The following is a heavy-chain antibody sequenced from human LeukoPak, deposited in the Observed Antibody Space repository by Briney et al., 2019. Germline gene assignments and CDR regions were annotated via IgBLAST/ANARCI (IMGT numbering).Heavy chain of an antibody. CDR1: GFTFDDYA. Sequence: GGSLRLSCAASGFTFDDYAMHWVRQAPGKGLVWVSRINSDGSSTSYADSVKGRFTISRDNAKNTLCLQMNSLRAEDTAVYYCARGSSSGWYDYFDYWGQGTLVTVSS. J-gene: IGHJ4*02. D-gene: IGHD6-19*01. CDR2: INSDGSST. CDR3: ARGSSSGWYDYFDY. V-gene: IGHV3-74*01.